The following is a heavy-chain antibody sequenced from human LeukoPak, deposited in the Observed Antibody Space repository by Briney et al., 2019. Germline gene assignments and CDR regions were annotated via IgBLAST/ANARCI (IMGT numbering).Heavy chain of an antibody. CDR3: ARDGAYCSGASCSYFSYYGMDV. J-gene: IGHJ6*02. Sequence: PSETLSLTCTVSGGSISSYSWSWIRQPPGKGLEWIGYIFYTGGTSYNPSLKSRVAISVDTSKNHFSLKLSSVTAADTAVYYCARDGAYCSGASCSYFSYYGMDVWGQGTTVTVS. CDR1: GGSISSYS. CDR2: IFYTGGT. D-gene: IGHD2-15*01. V-gene: IGHV4-59*01.